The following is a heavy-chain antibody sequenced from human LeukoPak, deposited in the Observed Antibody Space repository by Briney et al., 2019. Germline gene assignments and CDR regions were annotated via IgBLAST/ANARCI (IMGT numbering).Heavy chain of an antibody. CDR3: AKGEEYQLLSAGDY. CDR1: GFTFSSYA. D-gene: IGHD2-2*01. Sequence: PGGSLRLSCAASGFTFSSYAMSWVRQAPGKGLEWVSAISGSGGSTYYADSVKGRFTIPRDNSKNTLYLQMNSLRAEDTAVYYCAKGEEYQLLSAGDYWGQGTLVTVSS. J-gene: IGHJ4*02. V-gene: IGHV3-23*01. CDR2: ISGSGGST.